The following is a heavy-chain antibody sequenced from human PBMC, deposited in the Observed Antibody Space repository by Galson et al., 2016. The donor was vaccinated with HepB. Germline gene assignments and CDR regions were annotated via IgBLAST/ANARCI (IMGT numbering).Heavy chain of an antibody. CDR1: GFTFKTYG. Sequence: SLRLSCAASGFTFKTYGMHWVRQAPGKGLEWVALIWFDGSHESYAESVKGRFTISRDNSMSTLYLQMNSLRVYDSAVYFCAREGGIVGASMPDYWGQGTQVTVSS. V-gene: IGHV3-33*01. CDR3: AREGGIVGASMPDY. J-gene: IGHJ4*02. D-gene: IGHD1-26*01. CDR2: IWFDGSHE.